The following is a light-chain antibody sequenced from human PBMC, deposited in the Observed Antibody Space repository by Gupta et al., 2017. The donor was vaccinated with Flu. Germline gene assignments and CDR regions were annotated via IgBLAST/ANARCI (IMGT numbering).Light chain of an antibody. CDR1: QSISSW. CDR3: QQDSTDLQT. V-gene: IGKV1-5*03. J-gene: IGKJ1*01. CDR2: KSS. Sequence: DIQMTQSPSTLSASVGDRVTITCRASQSISSWLAWYQQKPGKAPKLLIYKSSNLESGVPSRFSGSGSGTEFTLTISSLKPDDFAIDDCQQDSTDLQTFGEGTKVEIK.